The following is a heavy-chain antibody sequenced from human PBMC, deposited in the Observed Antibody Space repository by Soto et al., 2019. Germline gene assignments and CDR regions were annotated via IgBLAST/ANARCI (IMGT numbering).Heavy chain of an antibody. CDR2: IIPIFGTA. D-gene: IGHD4-17*01. CDR1: GGTFSSYA. Sequence: QVQLVQSGAEVKKPGSSVKVSCKASGGTFSSYAISWVRQAPGQGLEWMGGIIPIFGTANYAQKFQGRVTITADESTSTAYMELGSLRSEDTAVYYCARNYGDSGSKNYWFDPWGQGTLVTVSS. V-gene: IGHV1-69*01. CDR3: ARNYGDSGSKNYWFDP. J-gene: IGHJ5*02.